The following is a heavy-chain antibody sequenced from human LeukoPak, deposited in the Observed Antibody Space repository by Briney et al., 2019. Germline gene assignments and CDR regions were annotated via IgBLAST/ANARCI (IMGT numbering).Heavy chain of an antibody. D-gene: IGHD3-9*01. CDR2: IYIGGKT. V-gene: IGHV3-66*02. CDR3: AREGRYDILTGYYPLNN. Sequence: GGSLRLSCAASGFTLSTNFMSWVRLAPGKGLECVSVIYIGGKTFYADSVKGRFTISRDNPRNTLYLQMNSLRPEDTAVYYCAREGRYDILTGYYPLNNWGQGARVTVSS. J-gene: IGHJ4*02. CDR1: GFTLSTNF.